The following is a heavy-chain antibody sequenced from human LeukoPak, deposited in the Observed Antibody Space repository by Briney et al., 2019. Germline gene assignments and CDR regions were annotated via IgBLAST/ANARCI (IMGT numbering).Heavy chain of an antibody. D-gene: IGHD6-13*01. CDR3: ARPITGAGTDLGY. Sequence: GESLKISCKASGXTFTSFFNGWVRQMPGQGLECMGIIYTGDSDTRYSPSFQGQVTISVDKSISTAYLQWRSLKASDTAIYYCARPITGAGTDLGYWGQGTLVTVSS. V-gene: IGHV5-51*01. CDR1: GXTFTSFF. CDR2: IYTGDSDT. J-gene: IGHJ4*02.